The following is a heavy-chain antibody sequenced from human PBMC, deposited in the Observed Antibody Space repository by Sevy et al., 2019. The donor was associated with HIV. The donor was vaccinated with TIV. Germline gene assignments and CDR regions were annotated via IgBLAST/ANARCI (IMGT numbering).Heavy chain of an antibody. CDR2: INPKTGDT. D-gene: IGHD6-6*01. CDR1: GYTFTDYY. CDR3: ARDQTGYSSSSVWFDP. Sequence: ASVKVSCKTSGYTFTDYYIHWVRQAPGQGLQWMGWINPKTGDTDSAQKFQGWVTMTRDTSINTVYMELSRLSSDDTAVYYCARDQTGYSSSSVWFDPWGQGTLVTVSS. J-gene: IGHJ5*02. V-gene: IGHV1-2*04.